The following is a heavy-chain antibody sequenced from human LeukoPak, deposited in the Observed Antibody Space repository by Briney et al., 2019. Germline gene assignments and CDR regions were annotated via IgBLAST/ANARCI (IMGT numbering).Heavy chain of an antibody. CDR3: AKQDIVVVVAGSYYYYYGMDV. J-gene: IGHJ6*02. Sequence: PGGSLRLSCAASGFTFSSYSMNWVRQAPGKGLEWVAFIRYDGSNKYYADSVKGRFTISRDNSKNTLYLQMNSLRAEDTAVYYCAKQDIVVVVAGSYYYYYGMDVWGQGTTVTVSS. V-gene: IGHV3-30*02. CDR1: GFTFSSYS. CDR2: IRYDGSNK. D-gene: IGHD2-15*01.